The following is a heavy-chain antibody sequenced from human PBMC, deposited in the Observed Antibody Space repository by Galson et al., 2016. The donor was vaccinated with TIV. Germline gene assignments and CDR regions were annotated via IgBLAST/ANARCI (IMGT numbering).Heavy chain of an antibody. CDR1: GDSVSSDSAA. J-gene: IGHJ3*02. CDR3: TRAAGKNGASCYATCETFDI. V-gene: IGHV6-1*01. D-gene: IGHD2-2*01. CDR2: TYYRSRWYY. Sequence: CAISGDSVSSDSAAWNWVRQSPSRGLEWLGRTYYRSRWYYDYKASVKSRITINPDTSKNQFSLQLNSVTPEDTAVYHCTRAAGKNGASCYATCETFDIWGQGTMVTVSS.